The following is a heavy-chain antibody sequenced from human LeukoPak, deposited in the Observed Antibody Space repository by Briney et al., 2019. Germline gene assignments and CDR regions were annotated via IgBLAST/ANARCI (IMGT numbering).Heavy chain of an antibody. CDR2: MNHSGST. V-gene: IGHV4-34*01. CDR3: ARRVGAIRS. CDR1: GGSFSGYY. D-gene: IGHD1-26*01. Sequence: SETLSLTCAVYGGSFSGYYWSWIRQPPGKGLEWIGEMNHSGSTNYNPSLKSRVTISVDTSKNQFSLKLSSVTAADTAVYYCARRVGAIRSWGQGTLVTVSS. J-gene: IGHJ4*02.